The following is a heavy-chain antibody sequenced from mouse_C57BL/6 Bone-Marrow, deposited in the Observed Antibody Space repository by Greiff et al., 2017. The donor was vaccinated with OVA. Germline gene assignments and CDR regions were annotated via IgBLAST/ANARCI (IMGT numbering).Heavy chain of an antibody. D-gene: IGHD2-4*01. CDR1: GYTFTDYY. CDR2: INPNNGGT. Sequence: VQLQQSGPELVKPGASVKISCKASGYTFTDYYMNWVKQSHGKSLEWIGDINPNNGGTSYNQKFKGKATLTVDKSSSTAYMELRSLTSEDSAVYYCARYYDLFDYWGQGTTLTVSS. V-gene: IGHV1-26*01. J-gene: IGHJ2*01. CDR3: ARYYDLFDY.